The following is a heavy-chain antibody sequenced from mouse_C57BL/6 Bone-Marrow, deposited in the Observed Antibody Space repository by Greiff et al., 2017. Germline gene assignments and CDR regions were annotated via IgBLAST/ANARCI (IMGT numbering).Heavy chain of an antibody. J-gene: IGHJ3*01. CDR1: GFNIKNDY. Sequence: VQLQQSGAELVRPGASVKLSCTASGFNIKNDYMHWVKQRPEQGLEWIGWIDPENGDTEYASKFQGKATITADTSSNTAYLQLSSLTSEDTAVYYCTPIYDCLWFAYWGQGTLVTVSA. D-gene: IGHD2-3*01. CDR2: IDPENGDT. CDR3: TPIYDCLWFAY. V-gene: IGHV14-4*01.